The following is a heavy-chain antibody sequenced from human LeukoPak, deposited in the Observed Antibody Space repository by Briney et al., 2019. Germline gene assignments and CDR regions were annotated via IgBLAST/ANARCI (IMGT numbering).Heavy chain of an antibody. J-gene: IGHJ5*02. Sequence: GGSLRLSCAASGFTFSSYWMSWVRQAPGKGLEWVANIKQDGSEKYYVDSVKGRFTISRDNAKNSLYLQMNCLRAEDTAVYYCARVQADGYNPKFDPWGQGTLVTVSS. CDR1: GFTFSSYW. V-gene: IGHV3-7*01. CDR2: IKQDGSEK. D-gene: IGHD5-24*01. CDR3: ARVQADGYNPKFDP.